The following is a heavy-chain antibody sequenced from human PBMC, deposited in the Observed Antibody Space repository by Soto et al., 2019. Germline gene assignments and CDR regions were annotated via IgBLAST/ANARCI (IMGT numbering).Heavy chain of an antibody. CDR1: GYTFTSYG. Sequence: ASGKVSCKASGYTFTSYGIIWVRQAPGQGLEWMGWIGAYNGNTNYAQKLQGRVTMTTDTSTSTAYMELRSLRSDDTAVYYCARGSVVVAARGSGFSYCYYMDVWGKGTTVTVSS. D-gene: IGHD2-15*01. J-gene: IGHJ6*03. CDR2: IGAYNGNT. CDR3: ARGSVVVAARGSGFSYCYYMDV. V-gene: IGHV1-18*01.